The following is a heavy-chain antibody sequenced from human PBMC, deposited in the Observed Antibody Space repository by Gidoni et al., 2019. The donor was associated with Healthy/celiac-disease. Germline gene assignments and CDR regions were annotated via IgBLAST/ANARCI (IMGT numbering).Heavy chain of an antibody. CDR2: ISYEGSNK. V-gene: IGHV3-30*18. J-gene: IGHJ4*02. Sequence: QVQLVEPGGGVVQPGRSLRLSCAASGFTCSSYGMHWVRQAPGKGLEWVAVISYEGSNKYYADSVKGRFTISRDNSKNTLYLQMNSLRAEDTAVYYCAKDDEEGIFDYWGQGTLVTVSS. D-gene: IGHD2-21*01. CDR3: AKDDEEGIFDY. CDR1: GFTCSSYG.